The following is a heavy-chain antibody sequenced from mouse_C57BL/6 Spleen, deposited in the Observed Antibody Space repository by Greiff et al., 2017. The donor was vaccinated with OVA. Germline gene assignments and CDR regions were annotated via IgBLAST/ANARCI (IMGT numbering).Heavy chain of an antibody. Sequence: EVKVVESGGGLVQSGRSLRLSCATSGFTFSDFYMEWVRQAPGKGLEWIAASRNKANDYTTEYSASVKGRFIVSRDTSQSILYLQMNALRAEDTAIYYCARDAYGRGYFDYWGQGTTLTVSS. V-gene: IGHV7-1*01. CDR1: GFTFSDFY. CDR3: ARDAYGRGYFDY. CDR2: SRNKANDYTT. D-gene: IGHD1-1*01. J-gene: IGHJ2*01.